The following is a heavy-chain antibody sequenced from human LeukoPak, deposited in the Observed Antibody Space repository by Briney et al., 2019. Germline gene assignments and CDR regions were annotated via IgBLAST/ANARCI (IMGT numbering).Heavy chain of an antibody. CDR3: ARDSSSWYYDY. D-gene: IGHD6-13*01. CDR1: GFTFSDYW. V-gene: IGHV3-74*03. Sequence: GGSLRLSCAASGFTFSDYWMHWVRQAPGKGLVWVSCIKSDGSSTTYADSVKGRFTISRDNAKNTLHLQMNSLRAEDTAVYYCARDSSSWYYDYRGQGTLVTVSS. CDR2: IKSDGSST. J-gene: IGHJ4*02.